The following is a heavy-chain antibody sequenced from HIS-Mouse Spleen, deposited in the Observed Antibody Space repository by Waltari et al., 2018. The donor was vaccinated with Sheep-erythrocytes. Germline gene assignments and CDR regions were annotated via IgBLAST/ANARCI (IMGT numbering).Heavy chain of an antibody. CDR3: ASRVDGYNSLDY. V-gene: IGHV3-66*01. CDR1: GFTVSSNY. CDR2: IYSRCRT. Sequence: EVQLVESGGGLVQPGGSLRLSCAASGFTVSSNYMSWVRQAPGKGLGLVSVIYSRCRTYYADSRKCRLTITRDNSKNTLYLQMNSRRAEDTAVYYCASRVDGYNSLDYWGQGTLVTVSS. J-gene: IGHJ4*02. D-gene: IGHD5-12*01.